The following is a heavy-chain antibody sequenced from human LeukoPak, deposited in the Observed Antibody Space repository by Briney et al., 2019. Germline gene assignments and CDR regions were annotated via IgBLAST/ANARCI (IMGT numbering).Heavy chain of an antibody. Sequence: SETLSLTCTVSGGSISSGSYYWSWIRQSAGKGLEWIGRVYTSGGTNYNPSPKSRVTMSVDTSKNQLSLKLSSVTAADTAVYYCAREDTTLVVTPTLDAFDLWGQGTMVTVSS. CDR3: AREDTTLVVTPTLDAFDL. CDR2: VYTSGGT. V-gene: IGHV4-61*02. J-gene: IGHJ3*01. CDR1: GGSISSGSYY. D-gene: IGHD3-22*01.